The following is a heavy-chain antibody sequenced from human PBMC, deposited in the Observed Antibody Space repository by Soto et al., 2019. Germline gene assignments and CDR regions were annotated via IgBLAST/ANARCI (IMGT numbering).Heavy chain of an antibody. V-gene: IGHV3-30-3*01. Sequence: GGSLRLSCAASGFTFSSYAMHWVRQAPGKGLEWVAVISYDGSNTYYADSVKGRFTISRDNSKNTLYLQMNSLRSDDTAVYYCARDLVVPYYDILTGYRWFDPWGQGTLVTVSS. D-gene: IGHD3-9*01. CDR2: ISYDGSNT. CDR1: GFTFSSYA. J-gene: IGHJ5*02. CDR3: ARDLVVPYYDILTGYRWFDP.